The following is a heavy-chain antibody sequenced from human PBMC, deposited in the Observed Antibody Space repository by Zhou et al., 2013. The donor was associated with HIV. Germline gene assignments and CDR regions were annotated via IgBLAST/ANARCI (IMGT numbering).Heavy chain of an antibody. Sequence: QVQLVQSGAEVKKPGASVKVSCKASGYTFTKYGISWVRQAPGQGLEWMGWITVYNGNTNYAQKLQGRVTMTSDTSTSTAYMELRSLRSDDTAVYYCARESRDYDYVWGSYRLTGCFDHWGQGTLVTVSS. D-gene: IGHD3-16*02. CDR3: ARESRDYDYVWGSYRLTGCFDH. V-gene: IGHV1-18*01. CDR1: GYTFTKYG. J-gene: IGHJ4*02. CDR2: ITVYNGNT.